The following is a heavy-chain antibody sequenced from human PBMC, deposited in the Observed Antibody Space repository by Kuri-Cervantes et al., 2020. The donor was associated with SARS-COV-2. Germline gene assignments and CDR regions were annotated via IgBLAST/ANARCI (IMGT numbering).Heavy chain of an antibody. D-gene: IGHD5-18*01. Sequence: ASVKVSCEASGYTFTVYYMHWVRQAPGQGLEWMGWINPNSGGTNYAQKLQGWVTMTRETSISTAYTELSRLRSEDTDVYYCERGLDTAMAYYFDYWGQGTLVTVSS. CDR2: INPNSGGT. CDR3: ERGLDTAMAYYFDY. J-gene: IGHJ4*02. CDR1: GYTFTVYY. V-gene: IGHV1-2*04.